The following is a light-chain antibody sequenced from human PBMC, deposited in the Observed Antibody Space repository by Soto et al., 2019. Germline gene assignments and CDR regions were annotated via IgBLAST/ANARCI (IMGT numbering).Light chain of an antibody. CDR3: SSYAGSNNLV. CDR1: NSDVGTYNH. V-gene: IGLV2-8*01. J-gene: IGLJ2*01. CDR2: EVS. Sequence: QSALAQPPSASGSPGQSVTITCTGTNSDVGTYNHVSWYQHHPGKAPKFMIYEVSKRPLGVPDRFSGSKSGNTASLTVSGLQAEDEADYYCSSYAGSNNLVFGGGTKVTVL.